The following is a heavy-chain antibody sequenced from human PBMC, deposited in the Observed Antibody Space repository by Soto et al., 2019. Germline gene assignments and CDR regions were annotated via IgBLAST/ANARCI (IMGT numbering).Heavy chain of an antibody. V-gene: IGHV4-59*08. CDR1: GGSISSYY. CDR2: IYYSGST. J-gene: IGHJ6*03. D-gene: IGHD4-17*01. CDR3: ARRYGDYYYYYMDV. Sequence: QVQLQESGPGLLKPSEPLSLTCTVSGGSISSYYWSWIRQPPGKGLEWIGYIYYSGSTNYNPSLKSRVTISVDTSKNQFSLKLSSVTAADTAVYYCARRYGDYYYYYMDVWGKGTTVTVSS.